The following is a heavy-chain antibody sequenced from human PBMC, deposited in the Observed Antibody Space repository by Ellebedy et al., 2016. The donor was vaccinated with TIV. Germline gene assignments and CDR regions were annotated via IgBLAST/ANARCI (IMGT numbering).Heavy chain of an antibody. D-gene: IGHD4-23*01. CDR3: AKRGKGVDFDY. V-gene: IGHV3-23*01. CDR1: GFTFSISP. Sequence: GESLKISCVISGFTFSISPMSWVRQAPGKGLEWVSLISNNGGTTSYADCVKGRFTISRDNSNNTLYLQMDSLRDEDTAVYYCAKRGKGVDFDYWGQGTLVTVSS. J-gene: IGHJ4*02. CDR2: ISNNGGTT.